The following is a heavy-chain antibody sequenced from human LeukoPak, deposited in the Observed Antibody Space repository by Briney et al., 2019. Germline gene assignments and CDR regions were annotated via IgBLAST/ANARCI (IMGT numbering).Heavy chain of an antibody. D-gene: IGHD1-26*01. CDR2: ISSSSTTI. V-gene: IGHV3-48*01. J-gene: IGHJ4*02. CDR1: GFTFSSYS. Sequence: PGGSLRLSCAASGFTFSSYSMNWVRQAPGKGLEWVSYISSSSTTIYYADSVKGRFTISRDNAKNSLYLQMNSLRAEDTAVYYCARSAGGGSYWAFDYWGQGTLVTVSS. CDR3: ARSAGGGSYWAFDY.